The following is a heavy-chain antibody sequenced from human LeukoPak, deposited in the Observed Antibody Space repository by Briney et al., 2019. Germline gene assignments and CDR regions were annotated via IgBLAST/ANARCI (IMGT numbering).Heavy chain of an antibody. CDR2: INSNGDEI. J-gene: IGHJ6*02. Sequence: GGSLRLSCAASGFTFSTYAMTWVRQAPGKGLEWVSGINSNGDEIYYADSVGGRFTISRDNSNNALYLQMDSLRAEDTAVFYCARALEQKKGSYYYYYSMDVWGQGTTVTVSS. D-gene: IGHD1-26*01. CDR1: GFTFSTYA. V-gene: IGHV3-23*01. CDR3: ARALEQKKGSYYYYYSMDV.